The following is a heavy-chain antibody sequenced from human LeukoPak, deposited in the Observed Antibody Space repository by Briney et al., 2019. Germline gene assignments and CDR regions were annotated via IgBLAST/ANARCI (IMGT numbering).Heavy chain of an antibody. CDR2: TWSDGSEY. D-gene: IGHD6-13*01. Sequence: PGGSLRLSCAASGFTFSSFGMHWVRQAPGRGLEWVALTWSDGSEYFYPDSVKGRFTISRDNSKNTVYLQMNSLRAEDTAVYFCARLGVADCYFDYWGQGTLVTVSS. V-gene: IGHV3-33*01. J-gene: IGHJ4*03. CDR3: ARLGVADCYFDY. CDR1: GFTFSSFG.